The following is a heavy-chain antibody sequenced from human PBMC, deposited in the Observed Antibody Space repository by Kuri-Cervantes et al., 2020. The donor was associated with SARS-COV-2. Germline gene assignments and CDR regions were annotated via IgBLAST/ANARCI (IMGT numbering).Heavy chain of an antibody. CDR2: IYTSGST. CDR3: ARHPYSSGWYGGGGYYYYYGMDV. D-gene: IGHD6-19*01. J-gene: IGHJ6*02. Sequence: GSLRLSCTASGGSISSYYWSWIRQPAGKGLEWIGRIYTSGSTNYNPSLKSRVTMSVDTSKNQFSLKLSSVTAADTAVYYCARHPYSSGWYGGGGYYYYYGMDVWGQGTTVTVSS. V-gene: IGHV4-4*07. CDR1: GGSISSYY.